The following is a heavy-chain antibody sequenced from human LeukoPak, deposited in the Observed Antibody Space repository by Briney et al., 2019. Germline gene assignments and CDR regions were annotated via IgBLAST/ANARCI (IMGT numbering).Heavy chain of an antibody. CDR2: IIPIFGTA. CDR1: GGTFSNYA. J-gene: IGHJ6*03. V-gene: IGHV1-69*13. CDR3: AGNYGSGSHTHYYYYYMDV. D-gene: IGHD3-10*01. Sequence: SVKVSCKASGGTFSNYAISWVRQALGQGLEWMGGIIPIFGTANYAQKFQGRVTIIADESTSTAYMELSSLRSEDTAVYYCAGNYGSGSHTHYYYYYMDVWGKGTTVTISS.